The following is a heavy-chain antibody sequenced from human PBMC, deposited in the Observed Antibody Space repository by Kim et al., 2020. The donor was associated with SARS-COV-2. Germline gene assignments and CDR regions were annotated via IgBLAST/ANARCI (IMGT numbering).Heavy chain of an antibody. CDR1: GGSISSSSYY. CDR2: IYYSGST. D-gene: IGHD6-19*01. J-gene: IGHJ4*02. Sequence: SETLSLTCTVSGGSISSSSYYWGWIRQPPGKGLEWIGSIYYSGSTYYNPSLKTRVTISVDTSKNQFSLKLSSVTAADTAVYYCARHTYSSGWYFGYWGQGTLVTVSS. V-gene: IGHV4-39*01. CDR3: ARHTYSSGWYFGY.